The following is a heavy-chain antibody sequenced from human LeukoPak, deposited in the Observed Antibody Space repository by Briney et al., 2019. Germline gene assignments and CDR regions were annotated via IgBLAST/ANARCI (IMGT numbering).Heavy chain of an antibody. CDR2: IIPIFGTA. CDR3: ARDYYDSSGYSDY. V-gene: IGHV1-69*05. CDR1: GGTFSSYA. D-gene: IGHD3-22*01. J-gene: IGHJ4*02. Sequence: ASVKVSCKXSGGTFSSYAISWVRQAPGQGLEWMGRIIPIFGTANYAQKFQGRVTITTDESTSTAYMELSSLRSEDTAVYYYARDYYDSSGYSDYWGQGTLVTVSS.